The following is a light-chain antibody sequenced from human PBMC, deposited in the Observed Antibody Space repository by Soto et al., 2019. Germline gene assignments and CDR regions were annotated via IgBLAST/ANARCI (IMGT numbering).Light chain of an antibody. V-gene: IGKV3D-15*01. CDR2: DVA. CDR3: QHYYKWPPAWT. Sequence: DIVMTQSPDILSVSPGQRVILSCTTSQSVDSSLAWYQQLPGQAPRLLIYDVAIRATGIPDRFSGSGSGTESTLTISSLQSEDIAIYYCQHYYKWPPAWTFGQGTKVEIK. J-gene: IGKJ1*01. CDR1: QSVDSS.